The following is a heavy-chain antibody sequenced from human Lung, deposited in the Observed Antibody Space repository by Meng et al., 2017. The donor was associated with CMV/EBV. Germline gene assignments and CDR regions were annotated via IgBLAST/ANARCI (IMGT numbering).Heavy chain of an antibody. J-gene: IGHJ4*02. Sequence: GGSXRLXCAASGLTFSGADMHWVRQTSGKGLEWIGRIRSKANSYATDYAASVKGRFTISRDDSKNMAYLQLNSLKTEDTAVYYCIHYGSGSYTTDYWGQGTLVTVSS. V-gene: IGHV3-73*01. CDR1: GLTFSGAD. CDR3: IHYGSGSYTTDY. D-gene: IGHD3-10*01. CDR2: IRSKANSYAT.